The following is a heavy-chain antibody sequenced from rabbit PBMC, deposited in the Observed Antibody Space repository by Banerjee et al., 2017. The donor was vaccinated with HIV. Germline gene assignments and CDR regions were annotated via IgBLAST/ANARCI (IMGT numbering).Heavy chain of an antibody. Sequence: QSLEESGGGLVKPGASLTLTCKASGFSFSSSYWIYWVRQAPGKGLELIACINSSSGNTVYATWAKGRFTISKTSSTTVTLQMTSLTAADTATYFCARGSIRDAYALWGPGTLVTVS. CDR3: ARGSIRDAYAL. CDR2: INSSSGNT. CDR1: GFSFSSSYW. J-gene: IGHJ4*01. D-gene: IGHD2-1*01. V-gene: IGHV1S40*01.